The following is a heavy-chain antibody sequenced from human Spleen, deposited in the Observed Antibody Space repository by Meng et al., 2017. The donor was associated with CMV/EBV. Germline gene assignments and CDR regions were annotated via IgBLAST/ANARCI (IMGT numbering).Heavy chain of an antibody. V-gene: IGHV3-23*01. CDR3: AKDSRYCSSTSCYTDAFDI. J-gene: IGHJ3*02. D-gene: IGHD2-2*02. CDR2: ISGSGGST. CDR1: GSTFSSYA. Sequence: VGSLRLSFAASGSTFSSYAMSWVRQAPGKGLEWVSAISGSGGSTYYADCVKGRFTISRDNSKNTRYLQMNSLRAEDTAVYYCAKDSRYCSSTSCYTDAFDIWGQGTMVTVSS.